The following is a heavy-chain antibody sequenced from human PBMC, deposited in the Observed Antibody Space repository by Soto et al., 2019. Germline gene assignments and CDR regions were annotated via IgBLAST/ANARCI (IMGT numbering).Heavy chain of an antibody. J-gene: IGHJ6*03. CDR2: ISSSSSTI. CDR3: ARVRRAARMRGAYYYYMDV. D-gene: IGHD6-6*01. Sequence: GGSLRLSCAASGFTFSSYSMNWVRQAPGKGLEWVSYISSSSSTIYYADSVKGRFTISRDNAKNSLYLQMNSLRAEDTAVYYCARVRRAARMRGAYYYYMDVWGKGTTVTVSS. V-gene: IGHV3-48*01. CDR1: GFTFSSYS.